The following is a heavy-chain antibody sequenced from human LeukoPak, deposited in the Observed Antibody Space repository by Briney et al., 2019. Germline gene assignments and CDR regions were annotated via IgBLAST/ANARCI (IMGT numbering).Heavy chain of an antibody. D-gene: IGHD2-15*01. J-gene: IGHJ5*02. CDR1: GYTFTSYA. Sequence: ASVKVSCKASGYTFTSYAMHWVRQAPGQRLEWMGWINAGNGNTKYSQKFQGRVTITRDTSASTAYMELSSLRSEDTAVYYCARVGYCSGGSCYSDQFCWFDPWGQGTLVTVSS. V-gene: IGHV1-3*01. CDR2: INAGNGNT. CDR3: ARVGYCSGGSCYSDQFCWFDP.